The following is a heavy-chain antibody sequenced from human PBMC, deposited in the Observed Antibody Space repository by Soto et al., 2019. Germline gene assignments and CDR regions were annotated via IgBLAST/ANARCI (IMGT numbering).Heavy chain of an antibody. D-gene: IGHD3-22*01. CDR3: ARAQDYYDSSGYYYYGMDV. Sequence: ASVKVSCKASGYTFTSYYMHWVRQAPGQGLEWMGIINPSGGSTSYAQKFQGRVTMTRDTSTSTVYMELSSLRSEDTAVYYCARAQDYYDSSGYYYYGMDVWGQGTTVTVSS. CDR1: GYTFTSYY. J-gene: IGHJ6*02. CDR2: INPSGGST. V-gene: IGHV1-46*01.